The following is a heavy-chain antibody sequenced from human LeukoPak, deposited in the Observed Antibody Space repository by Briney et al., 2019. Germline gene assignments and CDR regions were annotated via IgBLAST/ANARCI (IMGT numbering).Heavy chain of an antibody. D-gene: IGHD3-9*01. Sequence: GGSLRLSCAASGFTFSSYAMHWVRQAPGKGLEWVAVISYDGSNKYYADSVKGRFTISRDNSKSTLYLQMSSLRADDTAIYYCAKTLYYDILPGYYVNWGQGILVTVSS. J-gene: IGHJ4*02. CDR2: ISYDGSNK. CDR3: AKTLYYDILPGYYVN. CDR1: GFTFSSYA. V-gene: IGHV3-30-3*01.